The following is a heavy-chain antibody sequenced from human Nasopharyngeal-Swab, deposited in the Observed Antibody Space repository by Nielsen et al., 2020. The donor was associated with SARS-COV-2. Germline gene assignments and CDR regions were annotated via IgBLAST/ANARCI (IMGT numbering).Heavy chain of an antibody. CDR3: ARAREKVGATNY. Sequence: GESLKTSCAASGFTFSDYYMSWIRQAPGKGLEWVSYISSSGSTIYYADSVQGRFTISRDNAKNSLYLQMNSLRAEDTAVYYCARAREKVGATNYWGHGTLVTVSS. V-gene: IGHV3-11*01. CDR1: GFTFSDYY. D-gene: IGHD1-26*01. J-gene: IGHJ4*01. CDR2: ISSSGSTI.